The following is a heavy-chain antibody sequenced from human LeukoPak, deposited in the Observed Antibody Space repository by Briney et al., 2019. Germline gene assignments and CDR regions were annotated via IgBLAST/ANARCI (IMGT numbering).Heavy chain of an antibody. CDR3: ARDSPLVLRYSDV. D-gene: IGHD1-1*01. Sequence: PGGSLRLSCAASGFTFSSYSMNWVRQTPGKGLEWVSYISSSNSTIYYADSVKGRFTISRDNAKNSLYLQMNSLRAEDTAVYYCARDSPLVLRYSDVWGKGTTVTVSS. CDR2: ISSSNSTI. CDR1: GFTFSSYS. J-gene: IGHJ6*04. V-gene: IGHV3-48*01.